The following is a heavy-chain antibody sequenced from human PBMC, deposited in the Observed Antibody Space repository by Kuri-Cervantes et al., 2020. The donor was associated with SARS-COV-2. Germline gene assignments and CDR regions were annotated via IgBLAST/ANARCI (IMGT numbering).Heavy chain of an antibody. J-gene: IGHJ4*02. CDR1: GYTFTSYY. Sequence: APVKVSCEASGYTFTSYYMHWVRQAPGQGLEWMGWISAYNGNTNYAQKLQGRVTMTTDTSTSTAYMELRSLRSDDTAVYYCARGRTGESSRFDYWGQGTLVTVSS. CDR3: ARGRTGESSRFDY. V-gene: IGHV1-18*04. CDR2: ISAYNGNT. D-gene: IGHD7-27*01.